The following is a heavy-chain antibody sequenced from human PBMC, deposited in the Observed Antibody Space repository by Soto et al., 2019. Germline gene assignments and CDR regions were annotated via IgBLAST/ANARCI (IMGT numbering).Heavy chain of an antibody. CDR1: GFTFSSYS. D-gene: IGHD2-2*03. CDR3: APAFGYSTSTSCYRYYGMAV. Sequence: GGSLRLSCAASGFTFSSYSMNWVRQSPGKGLEWVSYISSSSSTIYYADSVKGRFTISRDNAKNSLYLQMNSLRDEDTAVYYCAPAFGYSTSTSCYRYYGMAVWGQRNTVTVSS. V-gene: IGHV3-48*02. J-gene: IGHJ6*02. CDR2: ISSSSSTI.